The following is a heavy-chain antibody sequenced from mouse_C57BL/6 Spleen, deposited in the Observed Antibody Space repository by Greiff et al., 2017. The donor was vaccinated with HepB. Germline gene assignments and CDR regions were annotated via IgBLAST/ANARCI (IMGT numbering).Heavy chain of an antibody. CDR1: GYTFTDYY. D-gene: IGHD1-1*01. Sequence: EVQLVESGPVLVKPGASVKMSCKASGYTFTDYYMNWVKQSHGKSLEWIGVINPYNGGTSYNQKFKGKATLTVDKSSSTAYMELNSLTSEDSAVYYCARNYYGSTWYFDVWGTGTTVTVSS. V-gene: IGHV1-19*01. J-gene: IGHJ1*03. CDR2: INPYNGGT. CDR3: ARNYYGSTWYFDV.